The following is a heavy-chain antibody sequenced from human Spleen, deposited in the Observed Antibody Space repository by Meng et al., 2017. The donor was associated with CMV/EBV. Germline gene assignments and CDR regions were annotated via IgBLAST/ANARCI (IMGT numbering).Heavy chain of an antibody. D-gene: IGHD1-20*01. J-gene: IGHJ4*02. CDR3: ARDRGNWNAGQFDY. Sequence: GESLKISCAASGFTFSSYTMNWLRQAPGKGLEWVSVIYSGGSTYYADSVKGRFTISRDNSKNSLYLQMNSLRAEDTAVYYCARDRGNWNAGQFDYWGQGTLVTVSS. V-gene: IGHV3-66*01. CDR1: GFTFSSYT. CDR2: IYSGGST.